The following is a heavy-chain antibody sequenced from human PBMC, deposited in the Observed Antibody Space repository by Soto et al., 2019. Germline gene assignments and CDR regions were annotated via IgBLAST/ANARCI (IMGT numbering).Heavy chain of an antibody. CDR1: GGSLSGYY. V-gene: IGHV4-34*01. J-gene: IGHJ4*02. D-gene: IGHD4-17*01. CDR3: ARRGYGVFDY. CDR2: INHSGST. Sequence: PSETLSLTCAVYGGSLSGYYWSWIRQPPGKGLEWIGEINHSGSTNYNPSLKGRVTISVDTSKNQFSLKLSSVTAADTAVYYCARRGYGVFDYWGQGTLVTVSS.